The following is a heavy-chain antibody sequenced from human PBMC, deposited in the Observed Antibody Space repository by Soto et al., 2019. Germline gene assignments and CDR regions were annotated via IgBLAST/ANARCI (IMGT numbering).Heavy chain of an antibody. V-gene: IGHV3-21*01. CDR3: ASGSAFIGLDY. CDR1: GFIFSRYS. Sequence: EVQLVESGGGLVKPGGSLRLSCAVSGFIFSRYSMNWVRQAPGKGLEWVSSIGTSGSYIYDTDSVKGRFTISRDNTKDSLYLQMNSLRAEDTAIYYCASGSAFIGLDYWGQGTPVTVSS. D-gene: IGHD1-26*01. J-gene: IGHJ4*02. CDR2: IGTSGSYI.